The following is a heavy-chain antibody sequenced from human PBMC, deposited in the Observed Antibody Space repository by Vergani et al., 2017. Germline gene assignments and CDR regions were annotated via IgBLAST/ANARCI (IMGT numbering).Heavy chain of an antibody. J-gene: IGHJ6*02. D-gene: IGHD6-6*01. CDR1: GYTFTSYG. V-gene: IGHV3-7*03. CDR2: IKQDGSEK. Sequence: VQLVQSGAEVKKPGASVKVSCKASGYTFTSYGISWVRQAPGKGLEWVANIKQDGSEKYYVDSVKGRFTISRDNSKNALYLQMNSLRDEDTAVYYCAREGSIAARLLSYYDYYGMDVWGQGTTVTVSS. CDR3: AREGSIAARLLSYYDYYGMDV.